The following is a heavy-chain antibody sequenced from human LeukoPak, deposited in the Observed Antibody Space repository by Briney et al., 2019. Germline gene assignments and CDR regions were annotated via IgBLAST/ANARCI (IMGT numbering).Heavy chain of an antibody. CDR1: GYTFTSYA. CDR2: INPYSGGT. D-gene: IGHD3-10*01. CDR3: ASQLWLGYMDV. J-gene: IGHJ6*03. V-gene: IGHV1-2*02. Sequence: ASVKVSCKASGYTFTSYAMNWVRQAPGQGLEWMGWINPYSGGTNYAQKFKGRVTMTRDTSISTAYMELSRLRSDDTAVYYCASQLWLGYMDVWGKGTTVTVSS.